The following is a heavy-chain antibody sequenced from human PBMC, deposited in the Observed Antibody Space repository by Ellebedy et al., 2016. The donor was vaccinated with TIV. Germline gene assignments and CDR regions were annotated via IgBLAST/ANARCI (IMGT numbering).Heavy chain of an antibody. J-gene: IGHJ4*02. Sequence: SGPTLVKPKETLTLTCTVSGFSLTNLIMGVSWIRQTPGKALEWLAHSYSNDDKSYSQSLKTKLGISRDTSKSQVVLTMTNVDPVDTGTYYCARALKYCGGDCTYKFDYWGQGTPVTVSS. CDR1: GFSLTNLIMG. CDR3: ARALKYCGGDCTYKFDY. V-gene: IGHV2-26*01. D-gene: IGHD2-21*02. CDR2: SYSNDDK.